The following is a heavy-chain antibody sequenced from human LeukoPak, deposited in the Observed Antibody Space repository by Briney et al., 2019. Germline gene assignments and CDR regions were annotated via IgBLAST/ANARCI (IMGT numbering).Heavy chain of an antibody. J-gene: IGHJ4*02. CDR1: GGTFSSYA. D-gene: IGHD6-19*01. CDR2: IIPIFGTA. CDR3: ALARSSGWFSSY. Sequence: ASVKVSCKASGGTFSSYAISWVRQAPGQGLEWMGGIIPIFGTANYAQKFQGRVTITADESTSTAYMELSSLRSEDTAVYYCALARSSGWFSSYWGQGTLVTVSS. V-gene: IGHV1-69*13.